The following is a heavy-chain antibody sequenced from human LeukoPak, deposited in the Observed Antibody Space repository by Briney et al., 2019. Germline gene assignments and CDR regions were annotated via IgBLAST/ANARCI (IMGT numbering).Heavy chain of an antibody. J-gene: IGHJ6*04. CDR3: AELGITMIGGV. CDR1: GFPFSSYE. V-gene: IGHV3-48*03. Sequence: GGSLDLSCAASGFPFSSYEMNWVRQAPGKGLEWVSYISSSGSTIYYADSVKGRFTISRDNAKNSLYLQMNSLRAEDTAVYYCAELGITMIGGVWGKGTTVTISS. CDR2: ISSSGSTI. D-gene: IGHD3-10*02.